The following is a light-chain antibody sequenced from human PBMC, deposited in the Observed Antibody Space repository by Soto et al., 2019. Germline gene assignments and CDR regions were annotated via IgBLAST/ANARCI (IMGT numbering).Light chain of an antibody. CDR1: QSVSNN. J-gene: IGKJ4*01. CDR2: GAS. V-gene: IGKV3-15*01. CDR3: QQYNNWPALT. Sequence: EFVLTQSPGTLSLSPGERATLSCRASQSVSNNYLAWYQQKPGQAPRLLIYGASTRATGIPARFSGSGSGTEFTLTISSLQSEDFAVYYCQQYNNWPALTFGGGTKVDIK.